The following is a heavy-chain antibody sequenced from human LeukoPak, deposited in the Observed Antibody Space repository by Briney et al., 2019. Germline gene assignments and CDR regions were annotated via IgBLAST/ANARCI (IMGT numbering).Heavy chain of an antibody. J-gene: IGHJ6*03. V-gene: IGHV1-18*01. Sequence: ASVKVSCKTSGYTFTSYGITWVRQAPGQGLEWMGWISTYSGYTNYARKFQGRVTMTTDTSTSTAYMELRSLRSDDTAVYYCARNGTGTTGYYYFYMDVWGKGTTVTVSS. D-gene: IGHD1-1*01. CDR1: GYTFTSYG. CDR3: ARNGTGTTGYYYFYMDV. CDR2: ISTYSGYT.